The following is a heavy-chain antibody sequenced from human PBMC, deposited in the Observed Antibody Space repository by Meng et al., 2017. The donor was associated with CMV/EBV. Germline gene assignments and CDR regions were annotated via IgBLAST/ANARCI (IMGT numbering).Heavy chain of an antibody. V-gene: IGHV3-11*01. Sequence: GESLKISCAASGFTFSDYYMSWIRQAPGKGLEWVSYINSSGSTIYYADSVKGRFTISRDNAKISLYLQMNSLRAEDTAVYYCARPVVGATHDAFDIWGQGTMVTV. CDR2: INSSGSTI. CDR3: ARPVVGATHDAFDI. CDR1: GFTFSDYY. D-gene: IGHD1-26*01. J-gene: IGHJ3*02.